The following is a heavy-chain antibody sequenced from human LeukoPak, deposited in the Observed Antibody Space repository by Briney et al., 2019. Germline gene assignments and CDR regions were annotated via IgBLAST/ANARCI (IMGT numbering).Heavy chain of an antibody. D-gene: IGHD3-22*01. J-gene: IGHJ4*02. V-gene: IGHV1-69*05. CDR2: IIPIFGTA. CDR3: ARATYYYDSSGYYPYYFDY. CDR1: GGTFSSYA. Sequence: ASVKVSCKASGGTFSSYAISWVRQAPGQGLEWMGGIIPIFGTANYAQKFQGRVTMTRDTSISTAYMELSRLRSDDTAVYYCARATYYYDSSGYYPYYFDYWGQGTLVTVSS.